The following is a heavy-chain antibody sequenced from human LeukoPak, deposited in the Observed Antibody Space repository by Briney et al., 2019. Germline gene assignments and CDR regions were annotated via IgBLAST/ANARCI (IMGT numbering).Heavy chain of an antibody. V-gene: IGHV4-39*01. Sequence: SETLSLTCTLSAASISSSRYYWGWIRQPPGKGLEWIGTINPSLKSRVTMSIDTSKNQFSLQLSSVTAADTAVYYCARVYGDYIPFDPWVQGTLVTVSS. CDR3: ARVYGDYIPFDP. CDR2: I. D-gene: IGHD4-17*01. CDR1: AASISSSRYY. J-gene: IGHJ5*02.